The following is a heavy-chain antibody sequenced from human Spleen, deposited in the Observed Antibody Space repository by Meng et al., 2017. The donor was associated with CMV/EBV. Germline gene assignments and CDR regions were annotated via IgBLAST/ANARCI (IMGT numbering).Heavy chain of an antibody. J-gene: IGHJ3*02. CDR2: TYYRSKWYN. Sequence: SQTLSLTCAISGDRVSSNSAAWNWIRQSPSRGLEWLGRTYYRSKWYNDYAVSVKSRITINPDTSKNQFSLQLNSVTPEDTAVYYCARGRTYYYDSNAYFEIWGQGTLVTVSS. CDR1: GDRVSSNSAA. D-gene: IGHD3-22*01. CDR3: ARGRTYYYDSNAYFEI. V-gene: IGHV6-1*01.